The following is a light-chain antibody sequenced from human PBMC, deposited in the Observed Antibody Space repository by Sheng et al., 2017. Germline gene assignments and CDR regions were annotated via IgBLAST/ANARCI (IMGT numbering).Light chain of an antibody. CDR3: AAWDGNLSGVV. CDR1: SSNIGNTF. V-gene: IGLV1-47*01. Sequence: QSVLTQPPSASGTPGQRVTISCSGSSSNIGNTFVYWYQKLPGTAPKLLISRNNQRRSGVPDRFSGSKSGTSASLDISGLRSEDEAEYYCAAWDGNLSGVVFGGGTKLTVL. J-gene: IGLJ2*01. CDR2: RNN.